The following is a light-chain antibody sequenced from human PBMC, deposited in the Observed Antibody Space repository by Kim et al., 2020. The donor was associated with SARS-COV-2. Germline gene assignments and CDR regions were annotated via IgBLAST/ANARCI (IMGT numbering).Light chain of an antibody. CDR2: QDS. V-gene: IGLV3-1*01. CDR3: QAWDSSTVV. J-gene: IGLJ2*01. CDR1: KLGDKY. Sequence: LPPPPSFSVSPGQTASITCSGDKLGDKYACWYQQKPGQSPVLVIYQDSKRPSGIPERFSGSNSGNTATLTISGTQAMDAADYYCQAWDSSTVVFGGGTQLPVL.